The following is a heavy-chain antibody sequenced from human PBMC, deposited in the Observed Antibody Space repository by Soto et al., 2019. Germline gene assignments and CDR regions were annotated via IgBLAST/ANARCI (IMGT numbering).Heavy chain of an antibody. CDR2: ISSSSTI. Sequence: GGSLRLSCAASGFTFSSYSMNWVRQAPGRGLEWISYISSSSTIYYADSVKGRFTISRDNAKKSLFLQMNNLRAEDTAVYYCARDGLAAGTRCWFDP. D-gene: IGHD6-13*01. J-gene: IGHJ5*02. CDR1: GFTFSSYS. CDR3: ARDGLAAGTRCWFDP. V-gene: IGHV3-48*01.